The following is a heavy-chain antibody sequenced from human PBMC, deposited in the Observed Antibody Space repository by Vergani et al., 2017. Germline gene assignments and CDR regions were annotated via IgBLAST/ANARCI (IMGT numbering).Heavy chain of an antibody. CDR3: ARGLYSSSRLSWFDP. D-gene: IGHD6-13*01. Sequence: QVQLQQWGAGLLKPSETLSLTCAVYGGSFSGYYWSWIRQPPGKGLEWIGEINHSGSTNYNPSLKSRVTISVDTSKNQFSLKLSSVTAADTAVYYCARGLYSSSRLSWFDPWGQGTVVTVSS. CDR2: INHSGST. V-gene: IGHV4-34*01. J-gene: IGHJ5*02. CDR1: GGSFSGYY.